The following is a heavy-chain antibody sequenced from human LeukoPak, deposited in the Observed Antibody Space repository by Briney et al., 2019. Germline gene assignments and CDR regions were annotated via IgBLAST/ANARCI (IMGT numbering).Heavy chain of an antibody. CDR2: INAGNGNT. J-gene: IGHJ6*02. CDR3: ARDPPIAAAGNYCYYGMDV. V-gene: IGHV1-3*01. D-gene: IGHD6-13*01. CDR1: GYTFTSYA. Sequence: ASVKVSCKASGYTFTSYAMHWVRQAPGQRLEWMGWINAGNGNTKYSQKFQGRVTITRDTSASTAYMELSSLRSEDTAVYYCARDPPIAAAGNYCYYGMDVWGQGTTVTVSS.